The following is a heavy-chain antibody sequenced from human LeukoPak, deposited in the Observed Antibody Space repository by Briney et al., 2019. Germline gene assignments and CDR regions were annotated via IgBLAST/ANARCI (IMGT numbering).Heavy chain of an antibody. J-gene: IGHJ4*02. CDR2: ISYDGSNK. V-gene: IGHV3-30-3*01. CDR3: ATRGYDSSGYFDY. D-gene: IGHD3-22*01. CDR1: GFTFSSYA. Sequence: GGSLRLSCAASGFTFSSYAMHWVRQAPGKGLEWVAVISYDGSNKYYADSVKGRFTISRDNSKNTLYLQMNSLRAEDTAVYYCATRGYDSSGYFDYWGQGTLVTVSS.